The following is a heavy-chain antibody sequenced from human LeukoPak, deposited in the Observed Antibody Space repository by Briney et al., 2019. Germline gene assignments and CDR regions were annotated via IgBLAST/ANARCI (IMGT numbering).Heavy chain of an antibody. CDR1: GYTFTSYA. J-gene: IGHJ4*02. CDR2: INAGNGNT. Sequence: ASVKVSCKASGYTFTSYAMHWVRQAPGQRLEWMGWINAGNGNTKYSQKFQGRVTITRDASASTAYMELSSLRSEDTAVYYCARDGGSGWYRYWGQGTLVTVSS. V-gene: IGHV1-3*01. D-gene: IGHD6-19*01. CDR3: ARDGGSGWYRY.